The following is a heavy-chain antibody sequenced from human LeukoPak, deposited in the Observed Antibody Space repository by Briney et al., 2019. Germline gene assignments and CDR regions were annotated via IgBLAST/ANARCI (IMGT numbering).Heavy chain of an antibody. V-gene: IGHV4-34*01. CDR1: GGSFSGYY. CDR3: ARETTERPLYYDFWGGYERGWFDP. CDR2: INHSGST. D-gene: IGHD3-3*01. Sequence: SETLSLTCAVYGGSFSGYYWSWIRQPPGKGLEWIGEINHSGSTNYNPTLKSRVTISVDTSKNQFSLKLSSVTAADTAVYYCARETTERPLYYDFWGGYERGWFDPWGQGTLVTVSS. J-gene: IGHJ5*02.